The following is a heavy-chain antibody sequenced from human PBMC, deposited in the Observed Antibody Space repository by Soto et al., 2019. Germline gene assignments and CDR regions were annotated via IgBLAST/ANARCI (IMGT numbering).Heavy chain of an antibody. Sequence: GGSLRLSCAASGFTFSSYAMHWVRQAPGKGLEWVAVISYDGSNKYYADSVKGRFTISRDNSKNTLYLQMNSLRAEDTAVYFCAKDLPRAVAAGGMDYWGRGTLVTVSS. V-gene: IGHV3-30-3*01. D-gene: IGHD2-15*01. CDR3: AKDLPRAVAAGGMDY. CDR1: GFTFSSYA. CDR2: ISYDGSNK. J-gene: IGHJ4*02.